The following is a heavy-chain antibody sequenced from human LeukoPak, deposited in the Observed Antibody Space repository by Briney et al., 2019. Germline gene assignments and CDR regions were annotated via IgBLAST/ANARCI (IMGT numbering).Heavy chain of an antibody. V-gene: IGHV4-4*02. CDR2: IYHSGST. CDR1: GGSISSSNW. J-gene: IGHJ4*02. Sequence: SGTLSLTCAVSGGSISSSNWWSWVRQPPGKGLEWIGEIYHSGSTNYNPSLKSRVTISVDKSKNQFSLKLSSVTAADTAVYYCARLGRLQGYCSGGSCYNDYWGQGTLVTVSS. CDR3: ARLGRLQGYCSGGSCYNDY. D-gene: IGHD2-15*01.